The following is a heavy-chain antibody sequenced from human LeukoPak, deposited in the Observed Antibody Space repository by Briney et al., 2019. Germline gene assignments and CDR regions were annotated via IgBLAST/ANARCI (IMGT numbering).Heavy chain of an antibody. J-gene: IGHJ3*01. CDR3: TGRGLYSSSWWAFDV. CDR1: GFTVSSNY. Sequence: GGSLRLSCAASGFTVSSNYMSWVRQAPGKGLEWVSVIYPGGSTYYADSVKGRFTISRDNSKNTLHLQMNSLRAEDTAVYYCTGRGLYSSSWWAFDVWGQGTVVTVSS. D-gene: IGHD6-13*01. CDR2: IYPGGST. V-gene: IGHV3-53*01.